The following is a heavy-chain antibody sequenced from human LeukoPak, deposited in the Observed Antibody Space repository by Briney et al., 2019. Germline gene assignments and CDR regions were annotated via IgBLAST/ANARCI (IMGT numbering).Heavy chain of an antibody. V-gene: IGHV3-74*01. CDR3: ARSVPGPDY. CDR2: INRDGSTT. CDR1: GFTFSSNW. Sequence: GGSLRLSCAASGFTFSSNWMHWVRQAPGKGLVWVSHINRDGSTTYYADSVKGRFSISRDNAKNTLYLQMNSLTAEDTAVYYCARSVPGPDYWGQGTLVTVSS. J-gene: IGHJ4*02.